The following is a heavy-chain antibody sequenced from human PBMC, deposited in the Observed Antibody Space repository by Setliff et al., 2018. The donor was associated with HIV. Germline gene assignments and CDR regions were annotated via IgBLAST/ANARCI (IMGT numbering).Heavy chain of an antibody. V-gene: IGHV4-61*02. CDR2: IYTSGST. J-gene: IGHJ4*02. CDR1: GISVSSGSYF. Sequence: SETLSLTCTVAGISVSSGSYFWTWIRQPAGKGLEWIGRIYTSGSTKYNPSLKSRVTISVDTSKNQFSLKVSSVTAADTAVYYCARVARGGHSSRWYYFDYWGQGTLVTVSS. D-gene: IGHD6-13*01. CDR3: ARVARGGHSSRWYYFDY.